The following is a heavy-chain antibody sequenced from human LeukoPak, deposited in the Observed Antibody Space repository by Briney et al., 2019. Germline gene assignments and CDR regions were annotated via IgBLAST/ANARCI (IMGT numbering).Heavy chain of an antibody. Sequence: PSETLSLTCTVSGGSISSYYWSWIRQPPGKGLEWIGYIYYSGSTNYNPSLKSRVTISVDTPKNQFSPKLSSVTAADTAVYYCARERIAVAGGYYFDYWGQGTLVTVSS. CDR1: GGSISSYY. V-gene: IGHV4-59*01. D-gene: IGHD6-19*01. CDR2: IYYSGST. J-gene: IGHJ4*02. CDR3: ARERIAVAGGYYFDY.